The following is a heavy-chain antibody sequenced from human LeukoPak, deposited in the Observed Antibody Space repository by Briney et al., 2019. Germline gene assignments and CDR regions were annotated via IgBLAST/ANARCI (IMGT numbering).Heavy chain of an antibody. CDR2: IKQDGSEK. J-gene: IGHJ4*02. CDR3: AREGIQLWFAY. CDR1: GFTFSSYW. D-gene: IGHD5-18*01. Sequence: GGSLRLSCAASGFTFSSYWVSWVRQAPGKGLEWVANIKQDGSEKYYVDSVKGRFTISRDNAKNSLYLQMNSLRAEDTAVYYCAREGIQLWFAYWGQGTLVTVSS. V-gene: IGHV3-7*01.